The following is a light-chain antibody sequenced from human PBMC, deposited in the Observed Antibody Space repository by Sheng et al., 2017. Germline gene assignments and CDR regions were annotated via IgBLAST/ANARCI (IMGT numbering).Light chain of an antibody. J-gene: IGKJ3*01. V-gene: IGKV3-20*01. CDR1: QSVSSSY. Sequence: EIVLTQSPGTLSLSPGERATLSCRASQSVSSSYFAWYQQKPGQAPRLLIYGASSRATGIPDRFSGSGSGTDFTLTIIRLEPEDFAVYYCQQFGTSPFTFGPGTKVDIE. CDR2: GAS. CDR3: QQFGTSPFT.